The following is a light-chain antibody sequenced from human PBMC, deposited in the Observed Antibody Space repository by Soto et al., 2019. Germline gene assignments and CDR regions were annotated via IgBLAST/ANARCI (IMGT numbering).Light chain of an antibody. CDR3: QVWDSGSDHHVV. CDR1: NIGSKS. V-gene: IGLV3-21*02. CDR2: DDS. Sequence: SYVLTQPPSVSVAPGQTARITCGGNNIGSKSVQWYQQKPGQAPVVVVYDDSDRPSGIPERFSGSNSGNTATLTVSRVEAGDEADYYCQVWDSGSDHHVVFGGGTKVTVL. J-gene: IGLJ2*01.